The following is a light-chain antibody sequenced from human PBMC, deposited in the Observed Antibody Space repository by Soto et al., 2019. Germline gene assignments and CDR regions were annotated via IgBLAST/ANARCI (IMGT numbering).Light chain of an antibody. J-gene: IGLJ2*01. CDR1: NSNIRGSP. CDR3: AAWDDSLGGL. V-gene: IGLV1-44*01. Sequence: QSVLTQPLSASGTPGQRITISCSGSNSNIRGSPVNWYQQLPGAAPKLLIYTNTQRPSGVPDRFSGSKSGTSASLAISGLQSEYEAVYYCAAWDDSLGGLFGGGTKLTVL. CDR2: TNT.